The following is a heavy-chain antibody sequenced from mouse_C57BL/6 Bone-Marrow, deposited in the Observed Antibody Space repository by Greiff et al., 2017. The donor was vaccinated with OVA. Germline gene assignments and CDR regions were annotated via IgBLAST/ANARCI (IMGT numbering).Heavy chain of an antibody. D-gene: IGHD1-1*01. CDR2: IWSGGST. Sequence: VQLKESGPGLVQPSQSLSITCTVSGFSLTSYGVHWVRQSPGKGLEWLGVIWSGGSTDYNAAFISRLSISKDNSKSQVFFKMNSLQADDTAIYYCARKGGNYVRYAMDYWGQGTSVTVSS. V-gene: IGHV2-2*01. CDR1: GFSLTSYG. CDR3: ARKGGNYVRYAMDY. J-gene: IGHJ4*01.